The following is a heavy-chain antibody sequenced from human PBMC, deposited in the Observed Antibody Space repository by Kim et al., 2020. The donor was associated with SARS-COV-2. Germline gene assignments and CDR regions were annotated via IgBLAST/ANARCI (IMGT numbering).Heavy chain of an antibody. CDR2: KGNKYAA. CDR3: FGDLGY. Sequence: KGNKYAAAYGASVKGRFTLSRDDAKNTAYLQMNGLKTEDTAVYDCFGDLGYWGQGTLVTVSS. D-gene: IGHD3-10*01. J-gene: IGHJ4*02. V-gene: IGHV3-73*01.